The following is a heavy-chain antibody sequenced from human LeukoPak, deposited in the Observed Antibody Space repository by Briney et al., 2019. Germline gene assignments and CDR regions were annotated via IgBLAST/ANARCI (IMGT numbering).Heavy chain of an antibody. J-gene: IGHJ5*02. Sequence: GGSLRLSCAASGFTFSSYGMHWVRQAPGKGLEWVAVIWYDGSNKYYADSVKGRFTISRDNSKNTLYLQMNSLRAEDTAVYYCAKEGAYYDFWSGYSPDWFDPWGQGTLVTVSS. V-gene: IGHV3-33*06. CDR3: AKEGAYYDFWSGYSPDWFDP. CDR2: IWYDGSNK. D-gene: IGHD3-3*01. CDR1: GFTFSSYG.